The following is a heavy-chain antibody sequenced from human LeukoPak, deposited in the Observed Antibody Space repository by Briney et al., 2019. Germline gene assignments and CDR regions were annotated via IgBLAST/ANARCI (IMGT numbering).Heavy chain of an antibody. Sequence: ASVKVSCKASGYTFTSYGISWVRQAPGQALEWMGWISAYNGNTNYAQKLQGRVTMTTDTSTSTAYMELRSLRSDDTAVYYCARGAPYVDTAMVRALDIWGQGTMVTVSS. CDR3: ARGAPYVDTAMVRALDI. D-gene: IGHD5-18*01. CDR2: ISAYNGNT. V-gene: IGHV1-18*01. CDR1: GYTFTSYG. J-gene: IGHJ3*02.